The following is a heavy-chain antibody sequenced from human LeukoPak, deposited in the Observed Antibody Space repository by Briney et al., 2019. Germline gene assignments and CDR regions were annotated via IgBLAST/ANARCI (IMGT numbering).Heavy chain of an antibody. CDR3: ARSGGGYDPKRYQNYYYYGMDV. CDR2: IKPSSGAT. J-gene: IGHJ6*02. Sequence: GASVKVSCTASGYTFTGHYMHWVRQAPGQGLEWMGWIKPSSGATNYAQKFRGRVTMTRDTSNRTSYMELSRLRSDDTAVYYCARSGGGYDPKRYQNYYYYGMDVWGQGTTVTVSS. D-gene: IGHD5-12*01. V-gene: IGHV1-2*02. CDR1: GYTFTGHY.